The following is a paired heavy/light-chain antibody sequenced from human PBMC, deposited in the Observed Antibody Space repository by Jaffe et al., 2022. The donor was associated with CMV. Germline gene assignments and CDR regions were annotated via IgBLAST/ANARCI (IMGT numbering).Heavy chain of an antibody. CDR1: GDPISRSSHY. Sequence: QLQLQESGPGLVKPSETLSLTCIVSGDPISRSSHYWGWIRQSPGKGLEWIGSIYYSGNTYYNPSLKSRVTISVETSKNQCSLRLSSVTAADTAVYYCTRLGILTGIDFWGQGTLVTVSS. J-gene: IGHJ4*02. D-gene: IGHD3-9*01. CDR2: IYYSGNT. CDR3: TRLGILTGIDF. V-gene: IGHV4-39*01.
Light chain of an antibody. CDR2: AAS. V-gene: IGKV1-17*01. CDR3: LQHNTYPYT. J-gene: IGKJ2*01. CDR1: QGIRND. Sequence: DIQMTQSPSSLSASVGDRVTITCRASQGIRNDLGWYQQKPGKAPKRLIYAASSLQSGVPSRFSGSGSGTEFTLTISSLQPEDFATYYCLQHNTYPYTFGQGTKLEIK.